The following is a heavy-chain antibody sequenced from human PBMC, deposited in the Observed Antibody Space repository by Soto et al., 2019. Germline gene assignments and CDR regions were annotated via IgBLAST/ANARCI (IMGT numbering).Heavy chain of an antibody. J-gene: IGHJ6*02. CDR1: GFTFTSFY. CDR3: AILYYYDSGDYYSNYQYYGMDV. D-gene: IGHD3-22*01. Sequence: GASVKVSCKASGFTFTSFYMHWVRQAPGQGPEWMGIMHPYGGSTGYAQKFQGRVTLTRDTSTRTDYVELSSLRSDDTAVYYCAILYYYDSGDYYSNYQYYGMDVWGQGTTVTVSS. CDR2: MHPYGGST. V-gene: IGHV1-46*01.